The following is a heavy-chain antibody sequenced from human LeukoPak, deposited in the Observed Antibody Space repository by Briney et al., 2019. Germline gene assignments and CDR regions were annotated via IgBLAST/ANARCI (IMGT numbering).Heavy chain of an antibody. CDR3: AREASGSGYSGIDF. J-gene: IGHJ4*02. CDR1: GFTFSNNW. D-gene: IGHD3-22*01. Sequence: TGGSLRLSCAASGFTFSNNWMHWVRQAPGKGLVWVSRISDDGTTTNYADSVKGRFTISTDNAKNTLYLQMNSLRAGDTAIYYCAREASGSGYSGIDFWGQGTLVTVSS. CDR2: ISDDGTTT. V-gene: IGHV3-74*01.